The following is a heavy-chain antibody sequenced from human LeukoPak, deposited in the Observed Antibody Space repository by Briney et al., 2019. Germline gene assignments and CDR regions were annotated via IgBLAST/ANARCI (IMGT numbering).Heavy chain of an antibody. CDR2: INPNSGGT. CDR3: ARDQRSGYEKPNWGDP. Sequence: ASVKVSCKASGYTFTGYYMHWVRQAPGQGLEWMGWINPNSGGTNYAQKCHGRVTMTRDTSISTAYMELSRLRSDDTAVYYCARDQRSGYEKPNWGDPWRQGTRLSV. J-gene: IGHJ5*02. V-gene: IGHV1-2*02. CDR1: GYTFTGYY. D-gene: IGHD5-12*01.